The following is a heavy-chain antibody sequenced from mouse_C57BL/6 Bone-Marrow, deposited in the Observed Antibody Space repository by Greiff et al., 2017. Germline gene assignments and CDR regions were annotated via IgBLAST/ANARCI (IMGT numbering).Heavy chain of an antibody. CDR3: TRGHYGSSFDY. J-gene: IGHJ2*01. CDR1: GFTFSSYA. V-gene: IGHV5-9-1*02. Sequence: EVQVVESGEGLVKPGGSLKLSCAASGFTFSSYAMSWVRQTPEKRLEWVAYISSGGDYIYYADTVKGRFTISRDNARNTLYLQMSSLKSEDTAMYYCTRGHYGSSFDYWGQGTTLTVAS. D-gene: IGHD1-1*01. CDR2: ISSGGDYI.